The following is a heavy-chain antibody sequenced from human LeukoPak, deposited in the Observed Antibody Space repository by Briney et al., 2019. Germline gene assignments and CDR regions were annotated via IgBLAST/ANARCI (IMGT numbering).Heavy chain of an antibody. Sequence: PGRSLRLSCAASGFTFSSYAMHWVRQAPGKGLEWVAVISYDGSNKYYADSVKGRFTISRDNSKNTLYLQMNSLRAEDTAVYYCASRPYSSSYRPLYWGQGTLVTVSS. CDR3: ASRPYSSSYRPLY. V-gene: IGHV3-30*04. J-gene: IGHJ4*02. D-gene: IGHD6-6*01. CDR1: GFTFSSYA. CDR2: ISYDGSNK.